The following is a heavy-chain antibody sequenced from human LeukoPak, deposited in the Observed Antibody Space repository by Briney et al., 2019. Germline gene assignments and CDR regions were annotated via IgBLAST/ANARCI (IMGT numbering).Heavy chain of an antibody. CDR1: GYTFTSFY. CDR3: ARGECSTTSCYTEFVY. CDR2: INPSGDYA. J-gene: IGHJ4*02. D-gene: IGHD2-2*02. V-gene: IGHV1-46*01. Sequence: ASVKVSCKASGYTFTSFYIHWVRQAPGQGLEWMGVINPSGDYANYAQKFQGRVTMIGDTSTSTVFMELSSLRSEDTAVYYCARGECSTTSCYTEFVYWGQGTLVTVSS.